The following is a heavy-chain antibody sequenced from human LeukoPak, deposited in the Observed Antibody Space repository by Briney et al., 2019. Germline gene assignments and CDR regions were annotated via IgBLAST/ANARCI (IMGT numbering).Heavy chain of an antibody. D-gene: IGHD5-18*01. J-gene: IGHJ4*02. Sequence: PGGSLRLSCAASGFTFSSYAMHWVRQAPGKGLEWVAVISYDGSDKYYADSVKGRFTISRDNSKNTLYLQMNSLRAEDTAVYYCARDLKRSGYSYGFWGQGTLVTVSS. CDR3: ARDLKRSGYSYGF. CDR1: GFTFSSYA. CDR2: ISYDGSDK. V-gene: IGHV3-30*04.